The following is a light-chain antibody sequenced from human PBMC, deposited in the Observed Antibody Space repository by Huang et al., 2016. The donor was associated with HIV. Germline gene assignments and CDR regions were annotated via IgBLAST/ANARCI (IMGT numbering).Light chain of an antibody. CDR1: ETVTSGY. CDR2: GSS. Sequence: EIVLTQSPGTLSLSPGERATLSCRASETVTSGYLAWYQQKPGPAPRLLNFGSSTRATGIPDRFTGSGSGTDFTLTITRLEREDFAMYYCQQYGGSPRTFGQGTKLELK. V-gene: IGKV3-20*01. J-gene: IGKJ2*01. CDR3: QQYGGSPRT.